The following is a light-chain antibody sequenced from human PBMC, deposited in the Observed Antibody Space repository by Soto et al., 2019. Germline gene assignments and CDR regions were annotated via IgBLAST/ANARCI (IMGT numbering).Light chain of an antibody. Sequence: QSALTQPASVSGSPGQSITISCTGTSSDVGSYNLVSWYQQHPGKATKLMIYEGSKRPSGVSNRFSGSRSGNTASLTISGILAEDEADYYCSSYAGSRTYVFGTGTKVTVL. CDR1: SSDVGSYNL. J-gene: IGLJ1*01. CDR3: SSYAGSRTYV. V-gene: IGLV2-23*01. CDR2: EGS.